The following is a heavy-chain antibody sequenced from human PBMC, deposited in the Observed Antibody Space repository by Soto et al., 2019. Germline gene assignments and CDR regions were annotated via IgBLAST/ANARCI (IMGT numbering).Heavy chain of an antibody. J-gene: IGHJ4*02. CDR3: AIADYGDDDY. V-gene: IGHV1-18*01. CDR1: GYTFPTSP. CDR2: IKAYSGNT. D-gene: IGHD4-17*01. Sequence: QLQLVQSGAEAKNPGASVKVFCKASGYTFPTSPISWVRQAPGQGLEWMGWIKAYSGNTNYAQKLQGRVTMTTDTSTNTAYMELRSLTTDDTAIYYCAIADYGDDDYWGQGTLVTVSS.